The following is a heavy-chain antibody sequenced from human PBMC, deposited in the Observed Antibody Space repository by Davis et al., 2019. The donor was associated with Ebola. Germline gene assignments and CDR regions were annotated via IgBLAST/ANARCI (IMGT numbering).Heavy chain of an antibody. Sequence: PSETLSLTCAVSGGSISSSNWWSWVRQPPGKGLEWIGEIYHSGSTNYNPSLKSRVTISVDKSKNQFSLKLSSVTAADTAVYYCARAKYCSSTSCYVNWFDPWGQGTLVTVSS. J-gene: IGHJ5*02. CDR2: IYHSGST. CDR1: GGSISSSNW. CDR3: ARAKYCSSTSCYVNWFDP. D-gene: IGHD2-2*01. V-gene: IGHV4-4*02.